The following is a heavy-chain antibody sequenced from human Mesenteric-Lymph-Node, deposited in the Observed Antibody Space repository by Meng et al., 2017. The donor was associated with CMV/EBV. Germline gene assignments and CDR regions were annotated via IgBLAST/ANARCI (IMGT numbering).Heavy chain of an antibody. Sequence: ASVKVSCKASGYTFTDYYMHWVRQAPGQGLEWMGWINPNSGGTNYAQKFQGRVTMTRDTSISTVYMELTRLRSDDTAVYYCAREAPTRHWFDPWGQGTLVTVSS. J-gene: IGHJ5*02. CDR3: AREAPTRHWFDP. CDR1: GYTFTDYY. CDR2: INPNSGGT. V-gene: IGHV1-2*02.